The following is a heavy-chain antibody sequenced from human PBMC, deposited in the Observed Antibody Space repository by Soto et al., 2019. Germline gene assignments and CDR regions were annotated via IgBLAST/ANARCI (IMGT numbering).Heavy chain of an antibody. D-gene: IGHD3-3*01. J-gene: IGHJ3*02. CDR1: GFTFNNYG. CDR2: ILYDGSSK. CDR3: AKDYLPFWGDHNAFHI. Sequence: GGSLRLSCAASGFTFNNYGMHWVRQAPGKGLDWVAVILYDGSSKYYADSVKGRFTISRDNSKNTLYLQMNSLRPEDTAVYYCAKDYLPFWGDHNAFHIWGQGTMVTVSS. V-gene: IGHV3-30*18.